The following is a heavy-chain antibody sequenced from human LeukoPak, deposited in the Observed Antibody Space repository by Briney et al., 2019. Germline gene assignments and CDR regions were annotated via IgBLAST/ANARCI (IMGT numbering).Heavy chain of an antibody. CDR2: ISGSGGST. J-gene: IGHJ4*02. CDR1: GFTFSSYA. D-gene: IGHD3-16*01. V-gene: IGHV3-23*01. Sequence: GGSLRLSCAASGFTFSSYAMSWVRQAPGKGLEWVSAISGSGGSTYYAHSVKGRFTISRDNSKNTLYLQMNSLRAEDTAVYYCAKLIFATVYYFDYWGQGTLVTVSS. CDR3: AKLIFATVYYFDY.